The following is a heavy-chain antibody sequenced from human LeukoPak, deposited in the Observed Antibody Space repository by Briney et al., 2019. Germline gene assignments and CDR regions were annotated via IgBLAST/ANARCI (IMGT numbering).Heavy chain of an antibody. CDR2: IYYSGNT. V-gene: IGHV4-39*07. CDR1: GGSISSSSYY. CDR3: ARTLARYSYARDDAFDI. J-gene: IGHJ3*02. D-gene: IGHD5-18*01. Sequence: PSETLSLTCTVSGGSISSSSYYWGWIRQPPGKGLEWIGSIYYSGNTYYNPSLKSRVTISVDTSKNQFSLKLSFVTAEDTAVYYCARTLARYSYARDDAFDIWGQGTMVTVSS.